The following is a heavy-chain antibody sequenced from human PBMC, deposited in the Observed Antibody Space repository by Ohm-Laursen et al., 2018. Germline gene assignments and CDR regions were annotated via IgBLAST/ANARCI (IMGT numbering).Heavy chain of an antibody. CDR2: LYSSGNT. CDR1: GGSIRSGAYY. CDR3: ARGLVVNSGYDWGWDY. J-gene: IGHJ4*02. Sequence: TLSLTCSVSGGSIRSGAYYWTWIRQHPGKGLEWIGYLYSSGNTYYSPSFQGRTAISVDTSKTQFSLKLDSVTAADTAVYYCARGLVVNSGYDWGWDYWGQGALVTVSS. D-gene: IGHD5-12*01. V-gene: IGHV4-31*03.